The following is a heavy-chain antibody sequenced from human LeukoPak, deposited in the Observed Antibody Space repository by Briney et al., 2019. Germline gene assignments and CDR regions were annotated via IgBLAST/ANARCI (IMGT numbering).Heavy chain of an antibody. V-gene: IGHV4-59*08. CDR2: IYYSGST. CDR1: GGSISSYY. D-gene: IGHD3-3*01. CDR3: ARHRNNRPYDFWSGLHIGSSYYYYGMDV. J-gene: IGHJ6*02. Sequence: PSETLSLTCTVSGGSISSYYWSWIRQPPGKGLEWIGYIYYSGSTNYNPSLKSRVTISVDTSKNQFSLKLSSVTAADTAVYYCARHRNNRPYDFWSGLHIGSSYYYYGMDVWGQGTTVTVSS.